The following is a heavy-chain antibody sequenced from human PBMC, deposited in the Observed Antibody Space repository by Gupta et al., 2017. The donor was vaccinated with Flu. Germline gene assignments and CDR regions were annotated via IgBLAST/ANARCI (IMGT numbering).Heavy chain of an antibody. CDR2: INSDGSST. CDR3: ARDGGQVTMVRGVPKQYYYYYGMDV. J-gene: IGHJ6*02. Sequence: EVQLVESGGGLVQPGGSLRLSCAASGFTFSSYWMHWVRQAPGKGLVWVSRINSDGSSTSYADSVKGRFTISRDNAKNTLYLQMNSLRAEDTAVYYCARDGGQVTMVRGVPKQYYYYYGMDVWGQGTTVTVSS. V-gene: IGHV3-74*01. CDR1: GFTFSSYW. D-gene: IGHD3-10*01.